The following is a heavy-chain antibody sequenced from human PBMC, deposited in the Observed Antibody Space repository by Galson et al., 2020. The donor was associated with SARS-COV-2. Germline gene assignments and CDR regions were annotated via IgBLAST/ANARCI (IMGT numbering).Heavy chain of an antibody. CDR1: GFTFSSHA. CDR3: ARDGQTSSGWAFDY. V-gene: IGHV3-33*01. J-gene: IGHJ4*01. D-gene: IGHD6-19*01. Sequence: GGSLRLSCAASGFTFSSHAMHWVRQAPGKGLEWVAQIFFDGSDKYYGDSVKGRFTISRDSSKNTVYLQMNNLRADDTAVYYCARDGQTSSGWAFDYWGQEPWSPSPQ. CDR2: IFFDGSDK.